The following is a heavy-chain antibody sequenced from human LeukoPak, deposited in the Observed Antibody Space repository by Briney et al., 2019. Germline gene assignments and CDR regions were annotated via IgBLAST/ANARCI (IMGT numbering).Heavy chain of an antibody. D-gene: IGHD3-16*02. CDR2: IDHSGST. CDR1: GGSFSGYY. J-gene: IGHJ4*02. CDR3: AREKLDRLSIYDYVWGSYRSRHFDY. V-gene: IGHV4-34*01. Sequence: SETLSLTCAVYGGSFSGYYWSWFRQPPGKGLEWIGEIDHSGSTNYNPSLKSRVTISVDTSKNQFSLKLSSVTAADTAVYYCAREKLDRLSIYDYVWGSYRSRHFDYWGQGTLVTVYS.